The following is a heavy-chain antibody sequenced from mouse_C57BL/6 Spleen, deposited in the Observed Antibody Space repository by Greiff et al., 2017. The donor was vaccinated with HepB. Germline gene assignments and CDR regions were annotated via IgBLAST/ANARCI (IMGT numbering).Heavy chain of an antibody. CDR3: ARKEKLRAMDY. V-gene: IGHV1-50*01. D-gene: IGHD1-1*01. Sequence: VQLQQPGAELVKPGASVKLSCKASGYTFTSYWMQWVKQRPGQGLEWIGEIDPSDSYTNYNQKFKGKATLTVDTSSSTAYMQLSSLTSEDSAVYYCARKEKLRAMDYWGQGTSVTVSS. CDR2: IDPSDSYT. J-gene: IGHJ4*01. CDR1: GYTFTSYW.